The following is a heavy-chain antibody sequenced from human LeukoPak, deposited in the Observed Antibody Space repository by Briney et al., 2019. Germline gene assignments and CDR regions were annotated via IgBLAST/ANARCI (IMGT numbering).Heavy chain of an antibody. CDR2: IIPILGIA. V-gene: IGHV1-69*04. CDR3: ARGAPSYYGDYAASDY. J-gene: IGHJ4*02. Sequence: SVKVSCKASGGTFSSYAISWVRQAPGRGLEWMGRIIPILGIANYAQKFQGRVTITADKSTSTAYMELSSLRSEDTAVYYCARGAPSYYGDYAASDYWGQGTLVTVSS. CDR1: GGTFSSYA. D-gene: IGHD4-17*01.